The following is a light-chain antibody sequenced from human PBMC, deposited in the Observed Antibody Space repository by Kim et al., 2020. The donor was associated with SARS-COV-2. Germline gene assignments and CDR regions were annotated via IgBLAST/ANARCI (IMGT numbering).Light chain of an antibody. CDR1: QSVSSN. J-gene: IGKJ2*01. V-gene: IGKV3-15*01. Sequence: VSPGERATLSCRASQSVSSNLAWYQQKPGQAPRLLIYGASTRATGIPARFSGSGSGTEFTLTISSLQSKDFAVYYCQQYNNWPLYTFGQGTKLEI. CDR3: QQYNNWPLYT. CDR2: GAS.